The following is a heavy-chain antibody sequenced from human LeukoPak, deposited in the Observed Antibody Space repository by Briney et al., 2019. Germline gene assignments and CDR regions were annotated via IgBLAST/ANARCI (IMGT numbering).Heavy chain of an antibody. Sequence: GGSLRLSCAASGFSFSGYEMNWVRQAPGKGLEWVSYITSGGSIIYYADSVKGRFTISRDNAKNSLYLQMNSLRADDTAIYYCARHGSSGRYKDYWGQGTLVTVSS. CDR1: GFSFSGYE. V-gene: IGHV3-48*03. D-gene: IGHD6-19*01. CDR2: ITSGGSII. CDR3: ARHGSSGRYKDY. J-gene: IGHJ4*02.